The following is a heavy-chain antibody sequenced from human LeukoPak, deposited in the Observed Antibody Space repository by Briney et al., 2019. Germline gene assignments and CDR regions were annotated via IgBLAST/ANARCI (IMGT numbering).Heavy chain of an antibody. V-gene: IGHV1-18*04. CDR1: GYTFTSYG. J-gene: IGHJ4*02. CDR3: ARAPRGYSYGYLDC. Sequence: ASVKVSCKASGYTFTSYGISWVRQAPGQGLEWMGRISGYNGNTNYAQKVQGRVNITTDRSTSTAYMELRSLRSDDTALYYCARAPRGYSYGYLDCWGQGSLVTVSS. D-gene: IGHD5-18*01. CDR2: ISGYNGNT.